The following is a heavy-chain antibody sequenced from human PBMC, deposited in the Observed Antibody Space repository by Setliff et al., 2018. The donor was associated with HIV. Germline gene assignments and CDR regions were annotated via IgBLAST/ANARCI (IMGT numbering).Heavy chain of an antibody. CDR1: GGSISSRDYY. CDR3: ARQRDFDWLLQNYYYMDV. CDR2: MSYSGSA. V-gene: IGHV4-39*01. J-gene: IGHJ6*03. D-gene: IGHD3-9*01. Sequence: SQTLYLTCTVSGGSISSRDYYWGWIRQPPGKGLEWIGSMSYSGSAYYNPSLKSRVTISVDTSKSQFSLRLSSVTAADTAVYYCARQRDFDWLLQNYYYMDVWGKGATVTVSS.